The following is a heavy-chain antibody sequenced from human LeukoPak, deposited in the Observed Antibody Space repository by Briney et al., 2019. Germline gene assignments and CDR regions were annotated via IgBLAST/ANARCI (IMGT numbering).Heavy chain of an antibody. D-gene: IGHD3-22*01. CDR3: ARAPKYYYDSSGYVGGSFDY. CDR1: GFTFSSYG. Sequence: GRSLRLSCAASGFTFSSYGMHWVRQAPGKGLEWVAVIWYDGSNKYYADSVKGRFTISRDNSKNTLYLQMNSLRAEDTAVYYCARAPKYYYDSSGYVGGSFDYWGQGTLVTVSS. J-gene: IGHJ4*02. V-gene: IGHV3-33*01. CDR2: IWYDGSNK.